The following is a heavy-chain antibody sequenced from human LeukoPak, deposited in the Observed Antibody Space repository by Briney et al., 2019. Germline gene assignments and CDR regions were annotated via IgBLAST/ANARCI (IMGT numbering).Heavy chain of an antibody. CDR1: GYTFTSYY. Sequence: ASVKVSCKASGYTFTSYYMYWVGHAPGRGLEWVGIINPSGGSTNYAQKFQGRVTMTRDTSTSTVYMELSRLRSEDTAVYYCARGPSITMVRGGQWYYYMDVWGKGTTVTTSS. J-gene: IGHJ6*03. CDR2: INPSGGST. D-gene: IGHD3-10*01. CDR3: ARGPSITMVRGGQWYYYMDV. V-gene: IGHV1-46*01.